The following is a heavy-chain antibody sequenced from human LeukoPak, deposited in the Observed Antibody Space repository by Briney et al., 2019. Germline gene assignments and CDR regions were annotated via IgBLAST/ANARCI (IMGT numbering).Heavy chain of an antibody. V-gene: IGHV1-69*13. CDR2: IIPIFGTA. J-gene: IGHJ6*02. D-gene: IGHD2-2*01. CDR3: ARGSCSSTSCYYYYYYGMDV. CDR1: GGAFSNFA. Sequence: SVKVSCKASGGAFSNFAISWVRQAPGQGLEWMGGIIPIFGTANYAQKFQGRVTITADESTSTAYMELSSLRSEDTAVYYCARGSCSSTSCYYYYYYGMDVWGQGTTVTVSS.